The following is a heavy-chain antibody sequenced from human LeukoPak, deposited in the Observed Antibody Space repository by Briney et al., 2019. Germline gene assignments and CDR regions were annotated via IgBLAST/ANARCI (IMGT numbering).Heavy chain of an antibody. CDR3: ARVGVVVAATLYYYMDV. J-gene: IGHJ6*03. CDR2: INPSGGST. Sequence: ASVKVSCKASGYTFTSYYMHWVRQAPGQGLEWMGIINPSGGSTSYAQKFQGRVTMTRDMSTSTVYMELSSLRSEDTAVYYCARVGVVVAATLYYYMDVWGKGTTVTVSS. D-gene: IGHD2-15*01. V-gene: IGHV1-46*01. CDR1: GYTFTSYY.